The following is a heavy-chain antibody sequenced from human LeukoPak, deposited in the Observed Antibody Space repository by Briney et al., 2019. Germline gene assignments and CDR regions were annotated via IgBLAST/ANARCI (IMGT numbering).Heavy chain of an antibody. CDR1: GGSISSGGYY. J-gene: IGHJ4*02. CDR2: IYYSGST. D-gene: IGHD6-19*01. Sequence: SETLSLTCTVSGGSISSGGYYRSWIRQHPGKGLEWNGYIYYSGSTYYNPSLKSRVTISVDTSKNQFSLKLSSVTAADTAVYYCARASYSSGWSDPYYFDYWGQGTLVTVSS. CDR3: ARASYSSGWSDPYYFDY. V-gene: IGHV4-31*03.